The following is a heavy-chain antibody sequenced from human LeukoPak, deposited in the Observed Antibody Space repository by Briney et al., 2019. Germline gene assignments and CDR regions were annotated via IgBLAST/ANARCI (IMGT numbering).Heavy chain of an antibody. CDR1: GYTFTSYG. V-gene: IGHV1-18*01. D-gene: IGHD3-10*01. Sequence: ASVKVSCKASGYTFTSYGISWVQQAPGQGLEWMGWISAYNGNTNYAQTLQGRVTMTTDTSTSTPYMELKSLRSDDTAVYYCARDYDPTHYSGSGTPLSPDYWGQGTLVTVSS. CDR3: ARDYDPTHYSGSGTPLSPDY. J-gene: IGHJ4*02. CDR2: ISAYNGNT.